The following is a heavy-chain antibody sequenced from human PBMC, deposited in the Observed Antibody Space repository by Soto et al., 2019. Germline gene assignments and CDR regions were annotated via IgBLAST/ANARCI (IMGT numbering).Heavy chain of an antibody. CDR1: GYTFTTYW. Sequence: PGESLKISCKGSGYTFTTYWIGWVRQMPGKGLEWMGIVYPRDSDTRYSPSFQGQVTVSADKSISTAYLQWSSLKASDTAMYYCARLTGSSSGGSHYGVDVWGQGTTVTVYS. CDR3: ARLTGSSSGGSHYGVDV. J-gene: IGHJ6*02. D-gene: IGHD6-6*01. CDR2: VYPRDSDT. V-gene: IGHV5-51*01.